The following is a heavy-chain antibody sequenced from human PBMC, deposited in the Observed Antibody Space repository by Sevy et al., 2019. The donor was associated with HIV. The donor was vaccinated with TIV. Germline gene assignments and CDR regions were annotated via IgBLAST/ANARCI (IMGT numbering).Heavy chain of an antibody. CDR3: ARDLPYGDYTLNYYYYGMDV. CDR2: ISYDGSNK. J-gene: IGHJ6*02. D-gene: IGHD4-17*01. Sequence: GGSLRLSCAASGFTFSSYAMHWVRQAPGKGLEGVAVISYDGSNKYYADSVKGRFTISRDNSKNTLYLQMNSLRAEDTAVYYCARDLPYGDYTLNYYYYGMDVWGQGTTVTVSS. V-gene: IGHV3-30*04. CDR1: GFTFSSYA.